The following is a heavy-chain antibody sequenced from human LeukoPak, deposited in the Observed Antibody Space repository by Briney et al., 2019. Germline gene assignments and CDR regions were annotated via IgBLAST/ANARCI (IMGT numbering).Heavy chain of an antibody. D-gene: IGHD6-13*01. CDR3: ARGHHHSSSWYRVRYYYYMDV. CDR1: GYSISNGYY. J-gene: IGHJ6*03. Sequence: SETLSLTCTVSGYSISNGYYWSWIRPPPGKGLEWIGEINHSGSTNYNPSLKSRVTISVDTSKNQFSLKLSSVTAADTAVYYCARGHHHSSSWYRVRYYYYMDVWGKETTVTVSS. V-gene: IGHV4-34*01. CDR2: INHSGST.